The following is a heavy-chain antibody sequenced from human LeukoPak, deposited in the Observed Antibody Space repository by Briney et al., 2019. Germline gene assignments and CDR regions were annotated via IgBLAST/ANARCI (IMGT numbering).Heavy chain of an antibody. V-gene: IGHV4-61*01. J-gene: IGHJ5*02. Sequence: SETLSLTCTVSGGSVSSGSYYWSWIRQPPGKGLEWIGYIYYSGSTNYNPSLKSRVTISVDTSKNQFSLKLSSVTAADTAVYYCARGLQSWFDPCGQGTLVTVSS. CDR3: ARGLQSWFDP. CDR1: GGSVSSGSYY. CDR2: IYYSGST.